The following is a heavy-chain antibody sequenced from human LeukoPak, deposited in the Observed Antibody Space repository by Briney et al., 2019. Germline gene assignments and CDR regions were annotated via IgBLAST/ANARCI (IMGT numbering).Heavy chain of an antibody. V-gene: IGHV1-2*02. CDR2: INPNSGGT. CDR3: SREGVGILNDAFDI. D-gene: IGHD2-8*01. J-gene: IGHJ3*02. CDR1: GYTFTGYY. Sequence: ASVKVSCKASGYTFTGYYMHWVRQAPVQGLEWMGWINPNSGGTNYAQKFQGRVTMTRDTSISTAYMELSRLRSDDTAVYYCSREGVGILNDAFDIWGQGTMVTVSS.